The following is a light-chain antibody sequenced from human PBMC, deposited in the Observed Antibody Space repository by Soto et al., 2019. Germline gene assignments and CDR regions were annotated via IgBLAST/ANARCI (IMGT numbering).Light chain of an antibody. Sequence: DIQMTQSPSSLSASVGDRVTVTCRASQDIGNYLCWYQQKLGKAPKLLIYDASYLEAGVPSRFSGSGSGTDFTFTISSLQPEHFATYYCQQHDSLPLTFGGGTKVDIK. V-gene: IGKV1-33*01. J-gene: IGKJ4*01. CDR3: QQHDSLPLT. CDR1: QDIGNY. CDR2: DAS.